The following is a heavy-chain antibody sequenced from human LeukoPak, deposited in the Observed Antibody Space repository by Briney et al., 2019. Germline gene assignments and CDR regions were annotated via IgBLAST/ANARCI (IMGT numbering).Heavy chain of an antibody. V-gene: IGHV3-23*01. D-gene: IGHD6-13*01. Sequence: GGSLRLSCAASGFTVSSNYMSWVRQAPGKGLEWVSAISGSGGSTYYADSVKGRFTISRDNSKNTLYLQMNSLRAEDTAVYYCAKFGAAAGDLDYWGQGTLVTVSS. J-gene: IGHJ4*02. CDR3: AKFGAAAGDLDY. CDR2: ISGSGGST. CDR1: GFTVSSNY.